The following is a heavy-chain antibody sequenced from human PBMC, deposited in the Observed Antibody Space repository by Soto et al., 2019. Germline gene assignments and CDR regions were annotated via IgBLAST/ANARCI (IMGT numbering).Heavy chain of an antibody. CDR1: GFTFSSYG. Sequence: QVQLVESGGGVVQPGRSLRLSCAASGFTFSSYGMHWVRQAPVKGLAWVAVISYDGSNKYYADAVKGRFTISRDNSKNTLYLQMNSLRAEDTAVYYCAKDSKDSSGQYSFDYWGHVPMATVSA. J-gene: IGHJ4*01. V-gene: IGHV3-30*18. CDR3: AKDSKDSSGQYSFDY. CDR2: ISYDGSNK. D-gene: IGHD3-22*01.